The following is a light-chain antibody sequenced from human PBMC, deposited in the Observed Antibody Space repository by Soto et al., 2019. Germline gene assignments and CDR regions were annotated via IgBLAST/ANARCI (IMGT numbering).Light chain of an antibody. Sequence: DIQMTQSPSTLSASVGDRVTITCRASQSISIWLAWYQQKPGKAPKLLTYDAPSLKSGVPSRFSGSGSGTEFTLTISSPQPDDFATYFCQQYNSYSATFGQGTKVEIK. CDR2: DAP. V-gene: IGKV1-5*01. CDR3: QQYNSYSAT. J-gene: IGKJ1*01. CDR1: QSISIW.